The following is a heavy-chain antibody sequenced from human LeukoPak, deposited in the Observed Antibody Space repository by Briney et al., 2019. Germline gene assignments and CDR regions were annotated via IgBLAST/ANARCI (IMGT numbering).Heavy chain of an antibody. V-gene: IGHV4-30-4*01. CDR1: GGSISSGDYC. CDR2: IYYSGST. D-gene: IGHD5-18*01. Sequence: SETLSLTCTVSGGSISSGDYCWSWIRQPPGKGLEWIGYIYYSGSTYYNPSLKSRVTISVDTSKNQFSLKLSSVTAADTAVYYCARAHLVQLWLRLGFDPWGQGTLVTVSS. J-gene: IGHJ5*02. CDR3: ARAHLVQLWLRLGFDP.